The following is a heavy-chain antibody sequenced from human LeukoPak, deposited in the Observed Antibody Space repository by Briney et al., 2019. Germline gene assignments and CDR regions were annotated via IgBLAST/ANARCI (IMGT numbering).Heavy chain of an antibody. Sequence: GASVKVSCKASGYTFTGYYMHWVRQAPGQGLEWMGWINPNSGGTNYAQKFQGRVTMTRDTSISTAYMELSRLRSDDTAVYYCAREATVTTTSTNDYWGQGNLVTVSS. D-gene: IGHD4-17*01. CDR3: AREATVTTTSTNDY. V-gene: IGHV1-2*02. J-gene: IGHJ4*02. CDR1: GYTFTGYY. CDR2: INPNSGGT.